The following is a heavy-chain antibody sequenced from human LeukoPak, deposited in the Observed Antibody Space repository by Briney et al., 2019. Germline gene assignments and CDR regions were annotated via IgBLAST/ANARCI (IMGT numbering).Heavy chain of an antibody. V-gene: IGHV1-8*01. D-gene: IGHD3-10*01. Sequence: ASVKVSCKASGYPFSNYDINWVRQAPGQGLEWIGWMNPKSGNTGYGQKFQGRGTMTRVTSITTAYMELRSLRSDDTAVYYCTKASLAFGTKYFDPWGQGTLVTVSS. CDR2: MNPKSGNT. J-gene: IGHJ5*02. CDR1: GYPFSNYD. CDR3: TKASLAFGTKYFDP.